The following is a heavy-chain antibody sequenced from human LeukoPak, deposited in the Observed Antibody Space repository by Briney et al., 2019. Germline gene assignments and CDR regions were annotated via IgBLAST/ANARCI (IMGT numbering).Heavy chain of an antibody. J-gene: IGHJ4*02. CDR2: ISYDGGDK. V-gene: IGHV3-30-3*01. D-gene: IGHD1-14*01. CDR3: ARDLSERYSIDY. CDR1: GFTFSSYA. Sequence: SGGSLRLSCAASGFTFSSYAMHWVRQAPGKGLEWVAFISYDGGDKRHAESVKGRITISRDNSRKTLYLQMHSLGPEDTAIYYCARDLSERYSIDYWGQGTLVTVSS.